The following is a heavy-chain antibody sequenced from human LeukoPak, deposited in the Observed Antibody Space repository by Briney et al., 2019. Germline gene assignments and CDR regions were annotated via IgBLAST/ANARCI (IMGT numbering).Heavy chain of an antibody. D-gene: IGHD2-21*01. J-gene: IGHJ4*02. CDR2: ISWNSGSI. V-gene: IGHV3-9*01. Sequence: GGSLRLSCAASGFTFDDYAMHWVRQAPGKGLEWVSGISWNSGSIGYADSVKGRFSISRDNSKNTLYPQMDSLRGEDTAVYYCAKDFRIGYSAHFDYWGQGALVTVSS. CDR3: AKDFRIGYSAHFDY. CDR1: GFTFDDYA.